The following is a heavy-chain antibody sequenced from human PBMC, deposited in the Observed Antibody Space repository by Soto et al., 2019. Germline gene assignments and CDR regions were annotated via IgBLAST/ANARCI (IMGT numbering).Heavy chain of an antibody. CDR1: GFTFSSYW. V-gene: IGHV3-74*01. Sequence: GGSPRLSCAASGFTFSSYWMHWVRQAPGKGLVWVSRINSDGSSTSYADSVKGRFTISRDNAKNTLYLQMNSLRAEDTAVYYCASGYSSSSFDYWGQGTLVTVSS. J-gene: IGHJ4*02. CDR2: INSDGSST. CDR3: ASGYSSSSFDY. D-gene: IGHD6-6*01.